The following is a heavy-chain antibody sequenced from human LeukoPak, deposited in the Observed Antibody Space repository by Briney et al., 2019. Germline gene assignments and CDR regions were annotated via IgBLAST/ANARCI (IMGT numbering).Heavy chain of an antibody. CDR1: GYTFTGYY. CDR2: INRNSGST. V-gene: IGHV1-2*02. J-gene: IGHJ4*02. CDR3: ARGPRGYSYGLLIANDY. Sequence: GSLRVSCAASGYTFTGYYMHWVRQAPGQGLEWVAWINRNSGSTNYAESFKGRFTMSRDTSISTDYMELSRLRSDDTAVYYCARGPRGYSYGLLIANDYWGQGTLVTVSS. D-gene: IGHD5-18*01.